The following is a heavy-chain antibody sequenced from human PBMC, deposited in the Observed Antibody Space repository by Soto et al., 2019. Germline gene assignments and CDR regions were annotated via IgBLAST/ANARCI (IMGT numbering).Heavy chain of an antibody. Sequence: EVQVVVSGGGLVQPGGSLKLSCAASGVTFSGSAMHWVRQASGKGLEWVGRIRSKANSYATAYGASVKGRFTMSRDDSKNTAYLQMNSLNTEDTAVYYCTTRGDGYKADFDYWGQGTRVTVSS. CDR2: IRSKANSYAT. CDR1: GVTFSGSA. D-gene: IGHD5-12*01. V-gene: IGHV3-73*01. J-gene: IGHJ4*02. CDR3: TTRGDGYKADFDY.